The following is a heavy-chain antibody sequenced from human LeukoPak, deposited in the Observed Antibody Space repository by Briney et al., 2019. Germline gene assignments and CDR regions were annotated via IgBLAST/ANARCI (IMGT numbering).Heavy chain of an antibody. V-gene: IGHV1-18*01. CDR1: GYTFTSYG. CDR3: ARGLHGIAAATDAFDI. J-gene: IGHJ3*02. D-gene: IGHD6-13*01. CDR2: ISAYNGNT. Sequence: EASVKVSCKASGYTFTSYGTSWVRQAPGQGLEWMGWISAYNGNTNYAQKLQGRVTMTTDTSTSTAYMELRSLRSDDTAVYYCARGLHGIAAATDAFDIWGQGTMVTVSS.